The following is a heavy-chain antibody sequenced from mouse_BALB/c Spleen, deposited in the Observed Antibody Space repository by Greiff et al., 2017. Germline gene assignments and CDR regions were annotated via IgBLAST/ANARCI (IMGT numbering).Heavy chain of an antibody. Sequence: VKLMESGPDLVAPSQSLSITCTVSGFSLTSYGVHWVRQPPGKGLEWLVVIWSDGSTTYNSALKSRLSISKDNSKSQVFLKMNSLQTDDTAMYYCARHGGGYYDAMDYWGQGTSVTVSS. CDR3: ARHGGGYYDAMDY. D-gene: IGHD2-2*01. J-gene: IGHJ4*01. V-gene: IGHV2-6-2*01. CDR2: IWSDGST. CDR1: GFSLTSYG.